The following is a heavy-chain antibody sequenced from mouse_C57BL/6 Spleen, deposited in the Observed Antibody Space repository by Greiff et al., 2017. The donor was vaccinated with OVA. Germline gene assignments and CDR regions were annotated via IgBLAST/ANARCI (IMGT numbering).Heavy chain of an antibody. CDR3: ARADWDGPWFAY. J-gene: IGHJ3*01. V-gene: IGHV3-6*01. Sequence: EVKLVESGPGLVKPSQSLSLTCSVTGYSITSGYYWNWIRQFPGNKLEWMGYISYDGSTNYNPSLKNRISITRDTSKNQFFLKLNSVTTEDTATYYCARADWDGPWFAYWGQGTLVTVSA. CDR1: GYSITSGYY. D-gene: IGHD4-1*01. CDR2: ISYDGST.